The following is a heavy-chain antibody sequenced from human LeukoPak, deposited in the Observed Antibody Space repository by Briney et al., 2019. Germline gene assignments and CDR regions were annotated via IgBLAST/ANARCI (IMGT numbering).Heavy chain of an antibody. J-gene: IGHJ3*02. V-gene: IGHV4-39*07. D-gene: IGHD6-13*01. CDR1: GGSISSSSYY. CDR2: IYYSGST. Sequence: SETLSLTCTVSGGSISSSSYYWGWIRQPPGKGLEWIGSIYYSGSTYYNPSLKSRVTISVDTSKNQFSLKLSSVTAADTAVYYCARPIAAPGFTAFDIWGQGTMVTVSS. CDR3: ARPIAAPGFTAFDI.